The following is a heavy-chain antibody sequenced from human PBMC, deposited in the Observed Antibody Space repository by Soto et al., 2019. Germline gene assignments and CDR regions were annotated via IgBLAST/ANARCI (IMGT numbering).Heavy chain of an antibody. J-gene: IGHJ4*02. D-gene: IGHD6-6*01. CDR3: AQRSSTYYFDY. V-gene: IGHV4-34*01. Sequence: QVQLQQWGAGLLKPSETLSLTCAVYGGSFSGYYWSWIRQPPGKGLEWIGEINHSGSTNYNPSLKSRVTISVDTSKNQFSLKLSSVTAADTAVYYCAQRSSTYYFDYWGQGTLVTVSS. CDR1: GGSFSGYY. CDR2: INHSGST.